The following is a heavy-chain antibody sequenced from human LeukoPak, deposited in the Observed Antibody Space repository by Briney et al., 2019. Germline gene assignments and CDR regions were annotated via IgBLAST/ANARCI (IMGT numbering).Heavy chain of an antibody. J-gene: IGHJ5*02. CDR3: ARDESGWELLFDP. V-gene: IGHV3-33*01. CDR1: GFTFSAYG. Sequence: PGGSLRLSCAASGFTFSAYGMHWVRQAPGKGLEWVAVIWYDGSNTYYGDSVKGRFTISRDNSEDTLYLQMNSLRAEDTAVYYCARDESGWELLFDPWGQGTLVTVSS. D-gene: IGHD1-26*01. CDR2: IWYDGSNT.